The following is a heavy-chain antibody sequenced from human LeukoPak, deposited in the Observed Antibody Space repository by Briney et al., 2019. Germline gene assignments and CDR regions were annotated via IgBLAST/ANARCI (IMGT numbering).Heavy chain of an antibody. Sequence: GGSLRLSCAASGFTFDDYTMHWVRQAPGKGLEWVSLISWDGGSTYYADSVKGRFTISRDNSKNSLYLQMNSLRTEDTALYYCAKERGAGGYYYLDVWGKGTTVTVSS. CDR2: ISWDGGST. CDR3: AKERGAGGYYYLDV. D-gene: IGHD4-23*01. V-gene: IGHV3-43*01. J-gene: IGHJ6*03. CDR1: GFTFDDYT.